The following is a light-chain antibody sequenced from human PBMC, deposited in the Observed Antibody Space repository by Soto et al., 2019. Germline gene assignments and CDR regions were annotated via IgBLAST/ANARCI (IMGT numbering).Light chain of an antibody. CDR2: WAS. V-gene: IGKV4-1*01. Sequence: DIVMTQSPDSLAVSLGERATINCKSSQSVLYSSNNKNYLAWYQQKPGQPPKLLIYWASTRESGVPDRFSGSGSGTDFTLTVSSLQAEDVAVYYCQQSSSSPHLFGQGTNVQIK. J-gene: IGKJ1*01. CDR1: QSVLYSSNNKNY. CDR3: QQSSSSPHL.